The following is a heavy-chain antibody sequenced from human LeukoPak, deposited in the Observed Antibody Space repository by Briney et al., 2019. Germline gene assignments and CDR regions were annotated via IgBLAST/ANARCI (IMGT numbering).Heavy chain of an antibody. V-gene: IGHV3-20*04. Sequence: GGSLRLSCAASGFTFDDYAMHWVRQAPGKGLEWVSGINWNGGSTGYADSVKGRFTISRDNAKNSLYLQMNSLRAEDTALYYCARDLNSSGYYYGMVYWGQGTLVTVSS. CDR3: ARDLNSSGYYYGMVY. CDR1: GFTFDDYA. D-gene: IGHD3-22*01. CDR2: INWNGGST. J-gene: IGHJ4*02.